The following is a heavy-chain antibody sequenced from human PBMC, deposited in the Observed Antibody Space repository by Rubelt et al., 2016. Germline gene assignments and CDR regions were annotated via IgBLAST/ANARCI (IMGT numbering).Heavy chain of an antibody. CDR1: GGSFSGYY. D-gene: IGHD3-22*01. V-gene: IGHV4-34*01. CDR2: LNHSGST. J-gene: IGHJ4*02. CDR3: ARGKEGLGVTMMDY. Sequence: QVQLQQWGARLLKPSETLSLTCAVYGGSFSGYYWSWIRQPPGKGLEWIGELNHSGSTNYNPSLKSRVTRSVDTSKNQFSLKRSAVTAADTAVYYCARGKEGLGVTMMDYWGQGTLVTVSS.